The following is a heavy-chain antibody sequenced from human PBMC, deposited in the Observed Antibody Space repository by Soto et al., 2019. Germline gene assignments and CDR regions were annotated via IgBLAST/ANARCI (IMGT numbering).Heavy chain of an antibody. CDR2: ISSNSSNR. CDR1: GFTLSDHA. D-gene: IGHD3-16*02. J-gene: IGHJ4*02. CDR3: AKDRSDDYVWGSYRSSSGFDN. Sequence: GGSLRLSCVASGFTLSDHAVNWVRQAPGKGLEWVSSISSNSSNRYYADSVEGRFTISRDNAKNTLYLQMNSLRAEDTAVYYWAKDRSDDYVWGSYRSSSGFDNWGQGTLVTVSS. V-gene: IGHV3-21*04.